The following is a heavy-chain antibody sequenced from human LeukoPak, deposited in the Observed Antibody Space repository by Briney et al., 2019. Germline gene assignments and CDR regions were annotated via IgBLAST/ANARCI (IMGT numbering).Heavy chain of an antibody. Sequence: PGGSLRLSCAASGFTFSSYWMSWVRQAPGKGLEWVANIKQDGSEKYYVDSVKGRFTISRDNAKNSLYLQMNSLRAEDTAVYYCAREMATPSPFYYYYYMDVWGKGTTVTVSS. J-gene: IGHJ6*03. CDR2: IKQDGSEK. D-gene: IGHD5-24*01. CDR1: GFTFSSYW. V-gene: IGHV3-7*01. CDR3: AREMATPSPFYYYYYMDV.